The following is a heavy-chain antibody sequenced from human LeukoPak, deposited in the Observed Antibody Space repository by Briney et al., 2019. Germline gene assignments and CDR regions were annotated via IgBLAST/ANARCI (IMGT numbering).Heavy chain of an antibody. J-gene: IGHJ4*02. Sequence: ASVKVSCKASGYTFASYYMHWARQAPGQGLEWMGIINPSGGSTTYAQKFQGRVTMTRDTSTSTVYVELSSLRSEDTAVYYCARDSTPTYYSGTYYFEYWGQGTLVTVSS. CDR2: INPSGGST. V-gene: IGHV1-46*01. CDR3: ARDSTPTYYSGTYYFEY. CDR1: GYTFASYY. D-gene: IGHD1-26*01.